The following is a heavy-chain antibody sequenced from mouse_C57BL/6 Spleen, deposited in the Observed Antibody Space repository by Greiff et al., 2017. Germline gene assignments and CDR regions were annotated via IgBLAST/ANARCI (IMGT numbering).Heavy chain of an antibody. V-gene: IGHV1-19*01. J-gene: IGHJ4*01. Sequence: DVQLQESGPVLVKPGASVKMSCKASGYTFTDYYMNWVKQSHGKSLEWIGVINPYNGGTSYNQKFKGKATLTVDKSSSTAYMELNSLTSEDSAVYYCAREGGSSYGAMDYWGQGTSVTVSS. D-gene: IGHD1-1*01. CDR2: INPYNGGT. CDR3: AREGGSSYGAMDY. CDR1: GYTFTDYY.